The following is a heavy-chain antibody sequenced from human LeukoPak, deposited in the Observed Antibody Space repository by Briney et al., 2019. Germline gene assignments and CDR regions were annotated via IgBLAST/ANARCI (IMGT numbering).Heavy chain of an antibody. J-gene: IGHJ6*02. Sequence: GGSLRLSCAVSGFTVTSNYMSWVRQAPGKGLEWVSVVYPGGFTYHADSVKGRFTISRDTSKNTVYLRMNSLRAEDTAVYYCAIGGVIWRMDFWVQGTTVTVSS. CDR3: AIGGVIWRMDF. D-gene: IGHD2/OR15-2a*01. V-gene: IGHV3-66*01. CDR1: GFTVTSNY. CDR2: VYPGGFT.